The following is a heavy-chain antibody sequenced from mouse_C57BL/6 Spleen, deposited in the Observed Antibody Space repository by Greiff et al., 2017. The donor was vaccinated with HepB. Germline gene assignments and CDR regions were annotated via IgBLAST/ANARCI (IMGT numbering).Heavy chain of an antibody. Sequence: EVKLVESGPELVKPGDSVKISCKASGYSFTGYFMNWVMQSHGKSLEWIGRINPYNGDTFYNQKFKGKATLTVDKSYSTAHMELRSLTSEDSAVYYCARRASNYGIYAMDYWGQGTSVTVSS. D-gene: IGHD2-5*01. J-gene: IGHJ4*01. CDR3: ARRASNYGIYAMDY. CDR1: GYSFTGYF. V-gene: IGHV1-20*01. CDR2: INPYNGDT.